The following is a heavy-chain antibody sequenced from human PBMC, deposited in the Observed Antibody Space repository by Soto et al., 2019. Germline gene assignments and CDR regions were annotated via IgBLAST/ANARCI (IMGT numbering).Heavy chain of an antibody. V-gene: IGHV4-59*01. CDR1: GGSISSYY. CDR2: IYYSGST. J-gene: IGHJ6*03. CDR3: ARVLGFLEWSHNLDRPYYYYYLDV. D-gene: IGHD3-3*01. Sequence: PSETLSLTCTVSGGSISSYYWSWIRQPPGKGLEWIGYIYYSGSTNYNPSLKSRVTISVDTSKNQFSLKLSSVTAADTAVYYCARVLGFLEWSHNLDRPYYYYYLDVWGKGTTVTFSS.